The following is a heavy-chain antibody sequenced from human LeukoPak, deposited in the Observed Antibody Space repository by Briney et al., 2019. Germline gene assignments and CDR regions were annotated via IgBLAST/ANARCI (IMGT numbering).Heavy chain of an antibody. CDR3: AKDSGGSGPYYYYYMDV. V-gene: IGHV3-9*01. CDR2: ISWNSGAK. Sequence: PGGSLRLSCAASGFDFEDYAIHWVRQVPGKGLEWVSGISWNSGAKAYADSVRGRFTISRDNSKNTLYLQMNSLRAEDTAVYYCAKDSGGSGPYYYYYMDVWGKGTTVTVSS. CDR1: GFDFEDYA. J-gene: IGHJ6*03. D-gene: IGHD3-10*01.